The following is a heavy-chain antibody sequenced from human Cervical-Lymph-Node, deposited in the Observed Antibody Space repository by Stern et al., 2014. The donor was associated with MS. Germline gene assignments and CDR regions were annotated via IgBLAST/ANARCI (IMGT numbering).Heavy chain of an antibody. V-gene: IGHV1-2*02. CDR3: ARDLFCSGGSCYYYFDF. CDR1: GYTFINYY. D-gene: IGHD2-15*01. J-gene: IGHJ4*02. CDR2: ISPYSGGT. Sequence: QVQLVESGAEVKKPGASVKVSCKASGYTFINYYVHWARQAPGQGLEWMGWISPYSGGTNSAQKFQGRVTMTRDTSFSTVYLELSSLTSDDAAVYYCARDLFCSGGSCYYYFDFWGQGTLVTVSS.